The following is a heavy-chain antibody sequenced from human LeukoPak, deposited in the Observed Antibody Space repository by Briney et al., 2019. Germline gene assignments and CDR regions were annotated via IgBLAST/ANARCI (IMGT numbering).Heavy chain of an antibody. CDR2: ISSSGSTI. CDR3: ARLRGYGGNTRPGDY. CDR1: GFTFSDYY. V-gene: IGHV3-11*01. J-gene: IGHJ4*02. Sequence: KPGGSLRLSCAASGFTFSDYYMGWIRQAPGKGLEWVSYISSSGSTIFYADSVEGRFTISRDNAKNSLYLQMNSLRAEDTAVYYCARLRGYGGNTRPGDYWGQGTLVTVSS. D-gene: IGHD4-23*01.